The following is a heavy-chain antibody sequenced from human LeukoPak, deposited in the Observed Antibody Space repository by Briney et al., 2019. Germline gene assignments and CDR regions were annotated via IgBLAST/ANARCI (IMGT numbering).Heavy chain of an antibody. CDR3: AKGALKVVGAQEDY. Sequence: PGRSLRLSCAASGFTFDDYAMHWVRQAPGKGLEWVSGISWNSGSIGYADSVKGRFTISRDNAKNSLYLQMNSLRAEDTALYYCAKGALKVVGAQEDYWGQGTLVTVSS. CDR1: GFTFDDYA. D-gene: IGHD1-26*01. J-gene: IGHJ4*02. CDR2: ISWNSGSI. V-gene: IGHV3-9*01.